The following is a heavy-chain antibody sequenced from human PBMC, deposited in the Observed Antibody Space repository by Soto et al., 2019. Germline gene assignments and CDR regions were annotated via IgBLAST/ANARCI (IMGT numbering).Heavy chain of an antibody. Sequence: QVPRVESGGGVVQPGRSLRLSCVGSGFSFSSYDMNWVRQAPGTGLEWVALMSYDGSKKYYGDSVRGRVTISRDNSKNPLYLQVDHLRPEDTAIYYCAKDLKPGSRWSLGGVEHRMDVWGRGTTVSVSS. CDR3: AKDLKPGSRWSLGGVEHRMDV. D-gene: IGHD3-16*01. CDR1: GFSFSSYD. CDR2: MSYDGSKK. J-gene: IGHJ6*03. V-gene: IGHV3-30*18.